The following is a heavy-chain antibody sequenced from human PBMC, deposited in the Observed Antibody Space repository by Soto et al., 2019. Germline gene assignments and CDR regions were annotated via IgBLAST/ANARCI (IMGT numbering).Heavy chain of an antibody. J-gene: IGHJ4*02. V-gene: IGHV3-21*01. Sequence: LRLSGAGSGFTFGSYSMNWVRQATGKGLEWVSSISSSSSYIYYADSVKGRFTISRDNAKNSLYLQMNSLRAEDTAVYYCARLERGSWYYSGQATLVTVSS. CDR1: GFTFGSYS. D-gene: IGHD6-13*01. CDR3: ARLERGSWYY. CDR2: ISSSSSYI.